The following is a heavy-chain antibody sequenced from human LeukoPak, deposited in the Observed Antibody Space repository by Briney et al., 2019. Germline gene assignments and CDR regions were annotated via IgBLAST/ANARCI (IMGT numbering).Heavy chain of an antibody. CDR1: GITTSSYW. V-gene: IGHV3-7*01. CDR2: IKEDGSEK. Sequence: GGSLRLSCAAPGITTSSYWMSWVRQAPGKGLEWVANIKEDGSEKYYVDSVKGRFTISRDNAKKSLYLQMNRLRAEDTAVYYCEAFYYDESGWGDASDMWGQGTMVTVSS. J-gene: IGHJ3*02. D-gene: IGHD3-16*01. CDR3: EAFYYDESGWGDASDM.